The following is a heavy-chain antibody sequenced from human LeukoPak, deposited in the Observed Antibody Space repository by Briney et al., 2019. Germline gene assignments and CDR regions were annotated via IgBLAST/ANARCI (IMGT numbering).Heavy chain of an antibody. CDR3: ARENYGSGSPFDY. CDR2: IIPIFGTA. D-gene: IGHD3-10*01. V-gene: IGHV1-69*05. CDR1: GGTFSSYA. J-gene: IGHJ4*02. Sequence: SVKVSCKASGGTFSSYAISWVRQAPGQGLEWMGRIIPIFGTANYAQKFQGRVTITTDESTSTAYMELSSLRSEDTAVYYCARENYGSGSPFDYWGQGTLVTVYS.